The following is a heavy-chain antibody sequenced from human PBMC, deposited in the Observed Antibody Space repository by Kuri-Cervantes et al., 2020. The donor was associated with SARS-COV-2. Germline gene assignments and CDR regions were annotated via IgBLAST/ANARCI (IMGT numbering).Heavy chain of an antibody. CDR3: AKTPMVQGVIISGWIDY. Sequence: GESLKISCAASGITFSSYAMSWVRQAPGKGLEWVSAISGSGGSTYYADSVKGRFTISRDNSKNTLYLQMNSLRAEDTAVYYCAKTPMVQGVIISGWIDYWGQGTLVTVSS. J-gene: IGHJ4*02. CDR2: ISGSGGST. CDR1: GITFSSYA. V-gene: IGHV3-23*01. D-gene: IGHD3-10*01.